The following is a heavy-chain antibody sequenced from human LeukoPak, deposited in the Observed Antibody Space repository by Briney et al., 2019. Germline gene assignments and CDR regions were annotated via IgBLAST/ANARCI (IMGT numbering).Heavy chain of an antibody. CDR3: ARRSYSWVSHYFDH. D-gene: IGHD2-21*01. Sequence: SDTLSLTCAVYGGSFSGFYWSWIRHVPGKGLEWIGEINYTGSTSYNPSLKSRVTISVDTSQNQFFLLLTSVTAADTAVYYCARRSYSWVSHYFDHWGQGTLVTVSS. V-gene: IGHV4-34*01. CDR1: GGSFSGFY. CDR2: INYTGST. J-gene: IGHJ4*02.